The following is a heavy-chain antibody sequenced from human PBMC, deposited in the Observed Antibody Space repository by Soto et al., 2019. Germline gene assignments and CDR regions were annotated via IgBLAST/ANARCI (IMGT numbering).Heavy chain of an antibody. Sequence: QVQLVQSGAEVKKPGSSVKVSCKASGGTFSSYAISWVRQAPGQGLEWMGGIIPIFGTANYAQKFQGRVTITADKSTSTAYMELSSLRSEDTAVYYCARVVVVAATHYYYYGMDVWGQGTTVTVSS. CDR3: ARVVVVAATHYYYYGMDV. V-gene: IGHV1-69*06. CDR1: GGTFSSYA. CDR2: IIPIFGTA. J-gene: IGHJ6*02. D-gene: IGHD2-15*01.